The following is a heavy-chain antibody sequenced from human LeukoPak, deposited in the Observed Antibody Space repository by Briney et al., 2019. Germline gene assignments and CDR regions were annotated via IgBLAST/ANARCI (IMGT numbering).Heavy chain of an antibody. CDR1: GFTFSSYS. V-gene: IGHV3-21*01. Sequence: GGSLRLSCAASGFTFSSYSMKWVRQAPGKGLEWVSSISSSSSYVYYADSVKGRFTISRDNAKNSLYLQMNSLRAEDTAAYYCAGGIVVVTALDYWGQGTLVTVSS. CDR3: AGGIVVVTALDY. CDR2: ISSSSSYV. D-gene: IGHD2-21*02. J-gene: IGHJ4*02.